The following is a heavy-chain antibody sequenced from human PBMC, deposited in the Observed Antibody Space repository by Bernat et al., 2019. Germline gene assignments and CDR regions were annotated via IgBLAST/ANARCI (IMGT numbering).Heavy chain of an antibody. Sequence: EVQLVESGGGLAKPGGSLRLSCAASGFAFSNAWMNWVRQAPGKGLEWVGRIKMKSDGGPTDYAAPVKGRFTISRDDSKNTVYLQMNSLETEDTAVYYCTKDYWNYCDYWGQGTLVTVSS. J-gene: IGHJ4*02. CDR3: TKDYWNYCDY. CDR2: IKMKSDGGPT. V-gene: IGHV3-15*07. D-gene: IGHD1-1*01. CDR1: GFAFSNAW.